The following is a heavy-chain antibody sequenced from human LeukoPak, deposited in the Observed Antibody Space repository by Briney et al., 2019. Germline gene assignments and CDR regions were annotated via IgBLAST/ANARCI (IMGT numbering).Heavy chain of an antibody. CDR1: GFTFSSYW. J-gene: IGHJ6*03. CDR3: ARGWSTSSPYYYYMDV. CDR2: INSDGSTT. V-gene: IGHV3-74*01. Sequence: PGGSLRLSCAASGFTFSSYWMDWVRQAPGKGLVWVSRINSDGSTTSYADSVKGRFTISRDNAKNTLYLQMNSLRAEDTAVYYCARGWSTSSPYYYYMDVWGKGTTVTVSS. D-gene: IGHD6-6*01.